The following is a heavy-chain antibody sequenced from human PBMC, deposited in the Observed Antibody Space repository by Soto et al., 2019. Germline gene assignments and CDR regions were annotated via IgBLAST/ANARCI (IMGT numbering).Heavy chain of an antibody. D-gene: IGHD2-2*01. V-gene: IGHV3-23*01. CDR1: GFTFSSYA. Sequence: VQLLESGGGLVQPGGSLRLSCAASGFTFSSYAMKWVRQAPGKGLEWVSLIGESGTPTYYADSVKGRFTISRDNSGNTLFLEMYSLRAEDTAVYNCARYIPGVRYYGMDVWGQGTTVTVSS. CDR3: ARYIPGVRYYGMDV. J-gene: IGHJ6*02. CDR2: IGESGTPT.